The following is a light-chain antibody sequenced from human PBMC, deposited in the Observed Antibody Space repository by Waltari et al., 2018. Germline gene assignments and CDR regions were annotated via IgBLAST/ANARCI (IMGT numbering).Light chain of an antibody. Sequence: DIQLTPSPSFLSASVGDRVTITCRASQGISSYLAWYQQKPGKAPKLLIYAASTLQSGVPSRFSGSGSGTEFTLTISSLQPEDFATYYCQQLNSYRTFGGGTKVEIK. CDR1: QGISSY. J-gene: IGKJ4*01. V-gene: IGKV1-9*01. CDR3: QQLNSYRT. CDR2: AAS.